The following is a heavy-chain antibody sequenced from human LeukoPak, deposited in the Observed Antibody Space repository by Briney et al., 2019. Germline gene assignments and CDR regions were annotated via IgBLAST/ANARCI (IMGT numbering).Heavy chain of an antibody. CDR1: GFTFSSYS. V-gene: IGHV3-21*01. D-gene: IGHD3-9*01. Sequence: GGSLRLSCAASGFTFSSYSMNWVRQAPGKGLEWVSSISSSSSYIYYADSVKGRFTISRDKAKNSLYLQMNSLRAEDTAVYYCARDHPEDYDILTGFIARPYYYGMDVWGQGTTVTVSS. CDR3: ARDHPEDYDILTGFIARPYYYGMDV. J-gene: IGHJ6*02. CDR2: ISSSSSYI.